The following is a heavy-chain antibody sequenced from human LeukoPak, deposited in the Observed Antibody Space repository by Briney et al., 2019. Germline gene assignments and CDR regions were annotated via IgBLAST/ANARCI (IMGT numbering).Heavy chain of an antibody. D-gene: IGHD3-9*01. CDR3: ARRFYDNLTGHTWYDY. V-gene: IGHV1-2*02. CDR2: INPNSGGT. J-gene: IGHJ4*02. Sequence: GASVKVSCKASGYTFTGYYMHWVRQAPGQGLEWMGWINPNSGGTNYAQKFQDRVTMTRDTSISTAYMELSSLRSEDTAVYYCARRFYDNLTGHTWYDYWGQGTLVTVSS. CDR1: GYTFTGYY.